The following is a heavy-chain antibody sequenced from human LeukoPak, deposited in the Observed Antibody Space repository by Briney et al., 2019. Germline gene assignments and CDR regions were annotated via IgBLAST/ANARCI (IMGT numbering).Heavy chain of an antibody. V-gene: IGHV3-74*01. CDR3: VSDSEGRSGGDF. Sequence: PGGSLRLSCVGSGFTFRNYWMHLVRQLPGKGLLWVTRIDRYGSGIVYADSVRGRFTISRDNAKNTVSLQMKSLRPEDTGVYYCVSDSEGRSGGDFWGQGTLVTVPS. CDR2: IDRYGSGI. J-gene: IGHJ4*02. D-gene: IGHD1-26*01. CDR1: GFTFRNYW.